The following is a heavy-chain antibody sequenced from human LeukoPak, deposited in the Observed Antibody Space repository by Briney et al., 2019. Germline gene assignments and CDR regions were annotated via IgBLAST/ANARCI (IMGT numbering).Heavy chain of an antibody. CDR2: ISSSGSTI. J-gene: IGHJ5*02. CDR1: GFTFSDYY. V-gene: IGHV3-11*01. CDR3: ARDRREGGWSKGWFDP. D-gene: IGHD6-19*01. Sequence: GGSLRLSCAASGFTFSDYYMSWIRQAPGKGLEWVSYISSSGSTIYYADSVKGRFPISRDNAKNSLYLQMNSLRAEDTAVYYCARDRREGGWSKGWFDPWGQGTLVTVSS.